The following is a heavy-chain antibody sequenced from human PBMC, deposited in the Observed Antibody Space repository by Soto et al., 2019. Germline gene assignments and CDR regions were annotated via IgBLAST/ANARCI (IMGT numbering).Heavy chain of an antibody. Sequence: GGSLRLSCAASGFTFSSYTMAWVRQAPGKGLEWVSTISGSGGSTYYADSVKGRFTISRDNSKNTLYLQMNTLRAEDTAVYYCAKFGYCSSSSCYLPEKWYDPWGQGTLVTVSS. D-gene: IGHD2-2*01. CDR1: GFTFSSYT. J-gene: IGHJ5*02. CDR2: ISGSGGST. V-gene: IGHV3-23*01. CDR3: AKFGYCSSSSCYLPEKWYDP.